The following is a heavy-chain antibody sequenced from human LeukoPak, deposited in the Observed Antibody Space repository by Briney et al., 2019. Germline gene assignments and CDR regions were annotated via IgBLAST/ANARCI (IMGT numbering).Heavy chain of an antibody. V-gene: IGHV3-30*02. Sequence: PGGSLRLSCAASGFSFSTYGMHWVRQAPGKGLKWVAFLRYDGSNKYYADSVKDRFTISRDNSKNTLYLQMDSLRAEDTAVYYCAKAYCSGGSCYGSYFDYWGQGTLVTASS. CDR1: GFSFSTYG. CDR3: AKAYCSGGSCYGSYFDY. J-gene: IGHJ4*02. CDR2: LRYDGSNK. D-gene: IGHD2-15*01.